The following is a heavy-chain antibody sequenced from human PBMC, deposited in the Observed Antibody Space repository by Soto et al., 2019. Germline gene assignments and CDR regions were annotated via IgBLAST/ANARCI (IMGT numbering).Heavy chain of an antibody. CDR1: GFTFSNFG. Sequence: GGSLRLSCAASGFTFSNFGMHWVRQAPGKGLEGVAVIWYDGSNKYYADSVKGRFTISRDNSKNTLYLQMNSLRAEDTAVYYCARVLQPLGATTPYYYYYGMDVWGQGTTVTVSS. J-gene: IGHJ6*02. CDR2: IWYDGSNK. V-gene: IGHV3-33*08. CDR3: ARVLQPLGATTPYYYYYGMDV. D-gene: IGHD1-26*01.